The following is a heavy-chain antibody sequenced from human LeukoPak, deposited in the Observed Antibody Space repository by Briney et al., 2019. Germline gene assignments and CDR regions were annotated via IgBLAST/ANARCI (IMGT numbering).Heavy chain of an antibody. CDR2: IYPGDSDT. J-gene: IGHJ3*02. D-gene: IGHD6-19*01. V-gene: IGHV5-51*01. CDR1: GYSFTSYW. CDR3: ARPVGTVAAQYDAFDI. Sequence: GESLKISCKGSGYSFTSYWIGWVRQMPGKGLEWMRIIYPGDSDTRYSPSFQGQVTISADKSISTAYLQWSSLKASDTAMYYCARPVGTVAAQYDAFDIWGQGTMVTVSS.